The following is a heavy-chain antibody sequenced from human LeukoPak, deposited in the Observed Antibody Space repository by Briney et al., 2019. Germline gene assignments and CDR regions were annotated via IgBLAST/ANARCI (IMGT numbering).Heavy chain of an antibody. D-gene: IGHD4-17*01. Sequence: GGSLRLSCAASGFTFSSYAMHWVRQAPGKGLEYVSAISSNGGSTYYANSVKGRFTISRDNSKNTLYLQMGSLRAEDMAVYYCARDNGGYDHWGQGTLVTVSS. V-gene: IGHV3-64*01. CDR2: ISSNGGST. J-gene: IGHJ5*02. CDR3: ARDNGGYDH. CDR1: GFTFSSYA.